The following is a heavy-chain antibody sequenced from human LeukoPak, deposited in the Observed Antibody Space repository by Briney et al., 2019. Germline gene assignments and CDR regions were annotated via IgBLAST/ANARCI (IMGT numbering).Heavy chain of an antibody. CDR3: ARDLAPWIQLWLFDY. V-gene: IGHV1-2*02. D-gene: IGHD5-18*01. CDR1: GYTFTGYY. J-gene: IGHJ4*02. CDR2: INPNSGGT. Sequence: EASVKVSCKASGYTFTGYYMHWVRQAPGQGLEWTGWINPNSGGTNYAQKFQGRVTMTRDTSISTAYMELSRLRSDDTAVYYCARDLAPWIQLWLFDYWGQGTLVTVSS.